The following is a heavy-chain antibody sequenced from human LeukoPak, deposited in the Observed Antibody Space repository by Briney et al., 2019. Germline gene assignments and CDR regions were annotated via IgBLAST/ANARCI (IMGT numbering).Heavy chain of an antibody. J-gene: IGHJ5*01. CDR1: VFTFSSYS. CDR3: ARDLNSNYDGNWFDR. D-gene: IGHD4-11*01. V-gene: IGHV3-21*01. CDR2: ISSSSTYI. Sequence: PGGSLRLSCAASVFTFSSYSMNWVRQAPGKGLEWVSSISSSSTYIYYADSVKGRFTISRDNAKNSLYLQMNSLRAEETAVYYCARDLNSNYDGNWFDRWGQGTLVTVSS.